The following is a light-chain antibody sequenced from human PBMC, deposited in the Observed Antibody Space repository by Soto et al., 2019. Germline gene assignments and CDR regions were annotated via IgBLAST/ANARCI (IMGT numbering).Light chain of an antibody. CDR1: QSITTW. Sequence: DIQMTVSPSTVAAYVGGSVTITCRASQSITTWLAWYQQRPGKAPKLLVYKASSLESGVPSRFSGSGSGTEFTLTISSLQPDDFATYYCLQHNTYPLTFGGGTKVDIK. CDR2: KAS. J-gene: IGKJ4*01. V-gene: IGKV1-5*03. CDR3: LQHNTYPLT.